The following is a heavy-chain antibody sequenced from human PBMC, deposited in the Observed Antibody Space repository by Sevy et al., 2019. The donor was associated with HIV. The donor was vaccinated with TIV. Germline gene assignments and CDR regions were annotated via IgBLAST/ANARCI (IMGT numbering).Heavy chain of an antibody. D-gene: IGHD6-13*01. CDR3: VRAIAADGSF. Sequence: GGSLRLSCVASGFTLNGYWMSWVRQAPGKGLEWVANIKQDGSVRYYVDSVKGRFTISRDNARNLVYLQMNSLRVEDTALYYCVRAIAADGSFWGQGTLVTVSS. CDR1: GFTLNGYW. CDR2: IKQDGSVR. J-gene: IGHJ4*02. V-gene: IGHV3-7*01.